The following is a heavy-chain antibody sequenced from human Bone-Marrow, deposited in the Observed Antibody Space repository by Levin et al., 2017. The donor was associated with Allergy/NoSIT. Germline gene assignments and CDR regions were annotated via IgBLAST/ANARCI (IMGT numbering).Heavy chain of an antibody. V-gene: IGHV4-61*02. J-gene: IGHJ4*02. CDR1: GGSLSSTHHF. CDR3: ARGRGYYFDS. D-gene: IGHD3-10*01. CDR2: IYASGST. Sequence: SCSVSGGSLSSTHHFWSWIRQPAGKGLEWIGRIYASGSTNYNPSLKTPVTISLDTSKNQFSLSLNSVTAADTAVYFCARGRGYYFDSWGQGTLVAVSS.